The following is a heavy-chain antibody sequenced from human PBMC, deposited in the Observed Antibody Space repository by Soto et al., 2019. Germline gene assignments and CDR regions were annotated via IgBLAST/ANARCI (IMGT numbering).Heavy chain of an antibody. V-gene: IGHV4-30-2*01. CDR3: ARAPDS. CDR2: IYHSGST. CDR1: GGSISSGGYS. Sequence: QLQLQESGSGLVKPSQTLSLTCAVSGGSISSGGYSWSWIRQPPGKGLEWIGYIYHSGSTYYNPPLKSRSPISVDRPKNQSPLKLSSVPAAAPAVYYCARAPDSWAQGPLVTLSS. J-gene: IGHJ4*02.